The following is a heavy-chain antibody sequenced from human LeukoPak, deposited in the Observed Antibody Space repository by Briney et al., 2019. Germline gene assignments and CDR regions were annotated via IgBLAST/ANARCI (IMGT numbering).Heavy chain of an antibody. V-gene: IGHV3-23*01. CDR3: AKDYKEREDYFDY. CDR2: IMASGENT. J-gene: IGHJ4*02. D-gene: IGHD3-10*01. Sequence: GGSLRLSCAASGFTFSSYAMSWVRQAPGKGLEWVSGIMASGENTYYADSVKGRFTIYRDNSKNTLYLQMNSLRAEDTAVYFCAKDYKEREDYFDYWGQGTLVTVSS. CDR1: GFTFSSYA.